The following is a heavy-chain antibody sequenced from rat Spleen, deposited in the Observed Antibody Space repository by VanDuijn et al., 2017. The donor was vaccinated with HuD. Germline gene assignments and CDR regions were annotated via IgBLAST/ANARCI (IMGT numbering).Heavy chain of an antibody. CDR1: GFTFSDYY. Sequence: EVQLVESDGGLVQPGRSLKLSCAASGFTFSDYYMAWVRQAPTKGLEWVASISSEGNSTYYRDSVKGRFTISRDNAKRILYLQMNSLRSEDTATYFCARRGYNNHWYFDFWGQGVMVTVSS. CDR3: ARRGYNNHWYFDF. J-gene: IGHJ2*01. CDR2: ISSEGNST. V-gene: IGHV5-22*01. D-gene: IGHD4-1*01.